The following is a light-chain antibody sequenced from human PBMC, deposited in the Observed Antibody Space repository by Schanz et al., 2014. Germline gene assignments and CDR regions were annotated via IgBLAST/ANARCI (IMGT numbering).Light chain of an antibody. CDR2: DVS. CDR3: QTYDISLSAWV. V-gene: IGLV2-14*01. Sequence: QSALTQPASVSGSPGQSITISCTGTSSDVGGYNYVSWYQQHPGKAPKLMIYDVSNRPSGVPDRFSGSKSGNTASLTISGLQAEDEADYYCQTYDISLSAWVFGGGTKLTVL. J-gene: IGLJ3*02. CDR1: SSDVGGYNY.